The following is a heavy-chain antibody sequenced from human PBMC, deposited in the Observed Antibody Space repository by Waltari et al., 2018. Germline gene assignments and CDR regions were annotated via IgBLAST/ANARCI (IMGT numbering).Heavy chain of an antibody. J-gene: IGHJ4*02. D-gene: IGHD3-16*01. CDR3: ARTYQSASYSDY. CDR2: IHPNSGGT. Sequence: QVQLVQSGAEVRKPGASVKVSCKTSGYAFPSYYMPWVRQAPGQGLEWMGWIHPNSGGTNYAQKYQGRITMTRDTSISTVYMELSRLISNDTAVYYCARTYQSASYSDYWGQGTPVTVSS. CDR1: GYAFPSYY. V-gene: IGHV1-2*02.